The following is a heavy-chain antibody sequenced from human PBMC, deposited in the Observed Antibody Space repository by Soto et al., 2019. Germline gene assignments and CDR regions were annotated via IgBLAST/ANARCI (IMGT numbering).Heavy chain of an antibody. D-gene: IGHD1-1*01. J-gene: IGHJ6*02. CDR3: ARLAINWNRGGVYYGMDV. V-gene: IGHV4-4*02. Sequence: SETLSLTCAVSGYSISSSNWWGWIRQPPGKGLEWIGEINHSGSTNYNPSLKSRATISVDTSRNQFSLKLSSVTAADTAVYYCARLAINWNRGGVYYGMDVWGQGTTVTVSS. CDR2: INHSGST. CDR1: GYSISSSNW.